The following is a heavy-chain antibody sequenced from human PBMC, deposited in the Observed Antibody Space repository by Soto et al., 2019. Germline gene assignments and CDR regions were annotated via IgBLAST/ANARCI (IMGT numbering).Heavy chain of an antibody. V-gene: IGHV3-23*01. CDR1: GFTFSSYA. J-gene: IGHJ6*02. CDR2: ISGSGGST. CDR3: AKAHSRPGSYYYYGMDV. Sequence: GGSLRLSCAASGFTFSSYAMSWVRQAPGKGLEWVSAISGSGGSTYYADSVKGRFTISRDNSKNSLYLQMNSLRTEDTALYYCAKAHSRPGSYYYYGMDVWGQGTTVTVSS. D-gene: IGHD1-26*01.